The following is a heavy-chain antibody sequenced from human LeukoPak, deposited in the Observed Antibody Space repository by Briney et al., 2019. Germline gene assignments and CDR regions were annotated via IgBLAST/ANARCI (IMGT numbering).Heavy chain of an antibody. Sequence: GGSLRLSCAASGFTFSSYAMSWVRQAPGKGLEWVSAISGSGSSTYYADSVKGRFTISRDNSKNTLYLQMNSLRAEDTAVYYCAGDCSGGSCFYPGVYWGQGTLVTVSS. J-gene: IGHJ4*02. D-gene: IGHD2-15*01. CDR1: GFTFSSYA. CDR2: ISGSGSST. CDR3: AGDCSGGSCFYPGVY. V-gene: IGHV3-23*01.